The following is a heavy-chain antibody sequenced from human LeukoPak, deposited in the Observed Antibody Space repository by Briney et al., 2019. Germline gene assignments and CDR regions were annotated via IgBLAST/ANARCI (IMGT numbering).Heavy chain of an antibody. J-gene: IGHJ4*02. CDR1: GVTFSRYG. Sequence: TGGSLRLSCAASGVTFSRYGMHWVRQAPGKGLEWVAFIRYDGTNKYYADSVKGRFTISKDDSRNTLYLQMNSLRPEDTAVYYCAKDRLEPWSGFLEVDYWGQGTLVTVSS. D-gene: IGHD3-3*01. CDR2: IRYDGTNK. V-gene: IGHV3-30*02. CDR3: AKDRLEPWSGFLEVDY.